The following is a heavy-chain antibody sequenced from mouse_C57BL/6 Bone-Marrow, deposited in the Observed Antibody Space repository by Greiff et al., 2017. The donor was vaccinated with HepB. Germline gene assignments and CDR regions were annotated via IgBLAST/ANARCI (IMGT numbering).Heavy chain of an antibody. CDR1: GYTFTSYW. D-gene: IGHD2-4*01. CDR2: INPSSGYT. CDR3: ARTRDDYDVEIYYYAMDY. J-gene: IGHJ4*01. V-gene: IGHV1-7*01. Sequence: VKLQESGAELAKPGASVKLSCKASGYTFTSYWMHWVKQRPGQGLEWIGYINPSSGYTKYNQKFKDKATLTADKSSSTAYMQLSSLTYEDSAVYYCARTRDDYDVEIYYYAMDYWGQGTSVTVSS.